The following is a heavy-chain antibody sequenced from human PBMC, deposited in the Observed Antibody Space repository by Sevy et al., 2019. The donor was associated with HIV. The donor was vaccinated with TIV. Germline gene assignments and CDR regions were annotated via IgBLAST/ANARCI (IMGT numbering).Heavy chain of an antibody. CDR1: GGSISSSSYY. CDR2: IYYSGST. J-gene: IGHJ5*02. D-gene: IGHD2-15*01. Sequence: SETLSVTCTVSGGSISSSSYYWGWIRQPPGKGLEWIGSIYYSGSTYYNPSLKSRVTISVDTSKNQFSLKLSSVTAADTAVYYCARGLLTRENWFDPWGQGTLVTVSS. V-gene: IGHV4-39*01. CDR3: ARGLLTRENWFDP.